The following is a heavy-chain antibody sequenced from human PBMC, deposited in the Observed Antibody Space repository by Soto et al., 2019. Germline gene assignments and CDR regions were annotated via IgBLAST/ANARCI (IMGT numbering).Heavy chain of an antibody. V-gene: IGHV2-5*02. CDR2: IYWDDDK. CDR1: GFSLSTSGVG. J-gene: IGHJ5*02. CDR3: AHNLVAGTSWFDP. D-gene: IGHD6-19*01. Sequence: QITLKESGPTLVKPTQTLTLTCTFSGFSLSTSGVGVVWIRQPPGKALEWLGIIYWDDDKRYRPSLESRLTITKDTSKTQVVLTLTNMAPVDTGTYYCAHNLVAGTSWFDPWGQGTLVTVSS.